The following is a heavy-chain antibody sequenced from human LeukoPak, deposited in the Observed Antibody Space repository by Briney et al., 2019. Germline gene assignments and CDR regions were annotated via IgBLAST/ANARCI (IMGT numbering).Heavy chain of an antibody. CDR2: IIGGAGGT. CDR3: AHGSMYQLDY. J-gene: IGHJ4*02. V-gene: IGHV3-23*01. CDR1: GFSFSSHG. D-gene: IGHD2-2*01. Sequence: GGSLRLSCAASGFSFSSHGMSWVRQAPGKGLEWVSGIIGGAGGTYYADSVKGRFTISRDNAKNTLYLQMNSLRAEDTAGYYCAHGSMYQLDYWGQGTLVTVSS.